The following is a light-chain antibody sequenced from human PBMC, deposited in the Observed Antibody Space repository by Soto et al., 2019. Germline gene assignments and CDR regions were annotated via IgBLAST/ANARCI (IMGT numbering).Light chain of an antibody. CDR1: QGISNY. Sequence: DIPMTQSPSAVSASVGDRVTITCRASQGISNYLAWFQQKPGKVPERLIYAASSLERGVPSRFSGSGSGTEFTLTISGLQPEDFATYFCLQHKSYPRTFGQGTKVDIK. J-gene: IGKJ1*01. CDR2: AAS. CDR3: LQHKSYPRT. V-gene: IGKV1-17*03.